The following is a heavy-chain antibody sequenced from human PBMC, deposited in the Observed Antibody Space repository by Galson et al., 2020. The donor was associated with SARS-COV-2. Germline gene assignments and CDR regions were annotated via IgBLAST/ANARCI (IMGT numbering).Heavy chain of an antibody. CDR3: ARTYSGSYSGYFDY. CDR1: GFTFSSYA. V-gene: IGHV3-30-3*01. Sequence: GGSLRLSCAASGFTFSSYAMHWVRQAPGKGLEWVAVISYDGSNNYYADSVKGRFTISRDNSKNTLYLQMNSLRAEDTAVYYCARTYSGSYSGYFDYGGQGTRVTVSS. D-gene: IGHD1-26*01. CDR2: ISYDGSNN. J-gene: IGHJ4*02.